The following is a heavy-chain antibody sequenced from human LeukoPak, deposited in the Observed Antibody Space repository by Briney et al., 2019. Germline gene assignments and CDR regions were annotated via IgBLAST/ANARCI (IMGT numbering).Heavy chain of an antibody. CDR2: INHSGST. CDR3: ARCTRYSYGYTLDY. D-gene: IGHD5-18*01. Sequence: RPSETLSLTCAVYGGSFSGYYWSWIRQPPGKGLEWIGEINHSGSTNYNPSLKSRVTISVDTSKNQFSLKLSSVTAADTAVYYCARCTRYSYGYTLDYWGQGTLVTVSS. V-gene: IGHV4-34*01. CDR1: GGSFSGYY. J-gene: IGHJ4*02.